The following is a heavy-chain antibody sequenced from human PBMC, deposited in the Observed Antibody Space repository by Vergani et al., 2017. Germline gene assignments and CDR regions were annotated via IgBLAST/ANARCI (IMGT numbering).Heavy chain of an antibody. CDR2: IRYDGSNK. D-gene: IGHD2-2*01. CDR1: GFTFSSYG. Sequence: QVQLVESGGGVVQPGGSLRLSCAASGFTFSSYGMHWVRQAPGKGLEWVAFIRYDGSNKYYADSVKGRFTISRDNSKNTLYLPMNSLRAEDTAVYYCAKDPSSTSSLPEYGMDVWGQGTTVTVSS. CDR3: AKDPSSTSSLPEYGMDV. V-gene: IGHV3-30*02. J-gene: IGHJ6*02.